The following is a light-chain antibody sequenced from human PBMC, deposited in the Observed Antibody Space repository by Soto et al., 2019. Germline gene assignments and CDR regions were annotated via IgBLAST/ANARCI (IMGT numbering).Light chain of an antibody. CDR2: EGS. CDR1: RSDVGSYNL. CDR3: CSYAGSRV. V-gene: IGLV2-23*01. J-gene: IGLJ3*02. Sequence: QSALTQPAYVSGSPGQSITISCTGTRSDVGSYNLVSWYQQHPGKAPKLMIYEGSKRPSGVSNRFAGSKSGNTASLTISGLQAEDEADYYRCSYAGSRVFGGGTKLTVL.